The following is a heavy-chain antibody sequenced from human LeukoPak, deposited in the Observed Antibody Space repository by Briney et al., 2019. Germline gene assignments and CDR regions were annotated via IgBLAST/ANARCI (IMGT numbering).Heavy chain of an antibody. Sequence: SQTLSLTCAVSGGSISSGGYSWSWIRQLPGKGLEWIGYIYHSGSTYYNPSLKSRVTISVDRSKNQFSLKLSSVTAADTAVYYCARVRGWYYFDYWGQGTLVTVSS. CDR1: GGSISSGGYS. CDR2: IYHSGST. D-gene: IGHD6-19*01. CDR3: ARVRGWYYFDY. J-gene: IGHJ4*02. V-gene: IGHV4-30-2*01.